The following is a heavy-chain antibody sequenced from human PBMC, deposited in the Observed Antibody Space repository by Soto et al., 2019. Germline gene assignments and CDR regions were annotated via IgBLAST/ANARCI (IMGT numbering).Heavy chain of an antibody. CDR1: GGSISSSRYY. Sequence: SETLSLTCTVSGGSISSSRYYWGWIRQPPGKGLEWIGSIYYSGSTYYNPSLKSRVTISVDTSKNQFSLKLSSVTAADTAVYYCASITTIAAAATGGIHYYYGMDVWGQGTTVTVSS. CDR2: IYYSGST. D-gene: IGHD6-13*01. V-gene: IGHV4-39*01. J-gene: IGHJ6*02. CDR3: ASITTIAAAATGGIHYYYGMDV.